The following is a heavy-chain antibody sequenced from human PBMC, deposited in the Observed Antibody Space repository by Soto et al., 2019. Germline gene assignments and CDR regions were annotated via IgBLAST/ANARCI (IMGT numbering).Heavy chain of an antibody. J-gene: IGHJ3*02. D-gene: IGHD3-3*01. V-gene: IGHV1-2*02. Sequence: QLHLVQSGAVVKKPGASVTVSCSASGYPVTDYYMHWVRQAPGRGLEWMGGIDPATGAAKYTQTWQGGVGMTGGTARGTGGVEGGGVTSEDTAVFYCARGGGVGVAGSAAFDMWGQGTVVTVSS. CDR3: ARGGGVGVAGSAAFDM. CDR2: IDPATGAA. CDR1: GYPVTDYY.